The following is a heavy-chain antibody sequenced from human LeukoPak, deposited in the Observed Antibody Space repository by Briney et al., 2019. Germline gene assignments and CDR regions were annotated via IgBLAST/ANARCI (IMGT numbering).Heavy chain of an antibody. D-gene: IGHD3-22*01. CDR1: GGSISSSSYY. J-gene: IGHJ3*02. CDR3: ARLHYYDSSGYSNAFDI. V-gene: IGHV4-39*01. CDR2: IYYSGST. Sequence: PSETLSLTCTVSGGSISSSSYYWGWIRQPPGKGLEWIGSIYYSGSTYYNPSLKRRVTISVDTSKNQFSLKLSSVTAADTAVYYCARLHYYDSSGYSNAFDIWGQGTMVTVSS.